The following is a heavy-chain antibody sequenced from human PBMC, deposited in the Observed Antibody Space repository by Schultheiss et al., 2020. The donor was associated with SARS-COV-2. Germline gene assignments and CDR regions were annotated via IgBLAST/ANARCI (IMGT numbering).Heavy chain of an antibody. CDR1: GGSFSGYY. J-gene: IGHJ3*02. CDR2: IYHSGST. V-gene: IGHV4-34*01. Sequence: SETLSLTCAVYGGSFSGYYWSWIRQPPGKGLEWIGYIYHSGSTYYNPSLKSRVTISVDTSKNQFSLKLSSVTAADTAVYYCARDATGAFDIWGQGTMVTVSS. CDR3: ARDATGAFDI.